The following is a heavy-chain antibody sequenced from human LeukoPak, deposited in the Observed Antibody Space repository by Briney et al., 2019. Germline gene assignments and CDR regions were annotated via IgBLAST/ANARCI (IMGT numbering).Heavy chain of an antibody. D-gene: IGHD3-22*01. Sequence: SETLSLTCTVSDGSISNYYWSWIRQPAGKGLEWIGRIYTSGSTNYNPSLKSRVTMSVDTSKNQFSPKLSSVTAADTAVYYCARFSYDSSGYYGFDYWGQGTLVTVSS. CDR1: DGSISNYY. V-gene: IGHV4-4*07. J-gene: IGHJ4*02. CDR2: IYTSGST. CDR3: ARFSYDSSGYYGFDY.